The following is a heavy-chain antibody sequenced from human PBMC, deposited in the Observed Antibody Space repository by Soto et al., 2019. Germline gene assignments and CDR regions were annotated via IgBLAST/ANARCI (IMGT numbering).Heavy chain of an antibody. CDR3: AKAVDISVRGVPPSDC. J-gene: IGHJ4*02. V-gene: IGHV3-30*18. Sequence: PGGSLRLSCAASGFTFNRFGMHWVRQAPGKGLEWVAVISYDGNNKFYADSVKGRFTISRDNSQDTLYLQMNSLRPEDTAMYYCAKAVDISVRGVPPSDCWGQGTLVTVSS. CDR1: GFTFNRFG. CDR2: ISYDGNNK. D-gene: IGHD3-10*02.